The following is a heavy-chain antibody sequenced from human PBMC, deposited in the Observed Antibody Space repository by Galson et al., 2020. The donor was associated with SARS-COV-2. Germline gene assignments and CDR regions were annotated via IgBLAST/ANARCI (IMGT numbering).Heavy chain of an antibody. CDR3: ATSVAAAGDPGDYYYYYGMDV. Sequence: ASVKVSCKVSGYTLTELSMHWVRQAPGKGLEWMGGFDPEDGETIYAQKFQGRVTMTEDTSTDTVYMELSSLRSEDTAVYYCATSVAAAGDPGDYYYYYGMDVWGQGTTVTVSS. CDR2: FDPEDGET. J-gene: IGHJ6*02. D-gene: IGHD6-13*01. CDR1: GYTLTELS. V-gene: IGHV1-24*01.